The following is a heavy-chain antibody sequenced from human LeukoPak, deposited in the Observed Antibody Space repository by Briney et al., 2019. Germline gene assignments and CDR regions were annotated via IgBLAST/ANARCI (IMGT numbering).Heavy chain of an antibody. J-gene: IGHJ3*02. CDR1: GDSVSSNSAA. V-gene: IGHV6-1*01. Sequence: SQTLSLTCAISGDSVSSNSAAWNWIRQSPSRGLEWLGRTYYRSKWYNDYAVSVKSRITINPDTSKNQFSLQLNSVTPEDTAVYYCARAGRRRLGIAASYDAFDIWGQGTMVTVSS. CDR3: ARAGRRRLGIAASYDAFDI. D-gene: IGHD6-13*01. CDR2: TYYRSKWYN.